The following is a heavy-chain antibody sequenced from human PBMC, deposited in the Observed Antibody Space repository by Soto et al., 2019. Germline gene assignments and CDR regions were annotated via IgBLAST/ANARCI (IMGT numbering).Heavy chain of an antibody. Sequence: GGSLRLSCSAHGFTFDDYAMHWVRQAPGKGLEWVSGISWNIGTIVYADNVKSRYTISRDNNKNSMNMQMKSQKGEDTALYYCAKDMRGGSSSSRYYYGLDVWGQGT. CDR2: ISWNIGTI. CDR1: GFTFDDYA. CDR3: AKDMRGGSSSSRYYYGLDV. D-gene: IGHD6-13*01. J-gene: IGHJ6*02. V-gene: IGHV3-9*01.